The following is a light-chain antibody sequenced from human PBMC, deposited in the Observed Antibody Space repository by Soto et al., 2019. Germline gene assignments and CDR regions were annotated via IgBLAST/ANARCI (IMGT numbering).Light chain of an antibody. CDR2: DVS. V-gene: IGLV2-14*01. Sequence: QSALTQPASVSVSPGQSITISCTGTSSDVGGYNYVSWYQQHPGKAPKLMIYDVSNRPSGVSNRFSGSKSGNTASLTISGLQAEDEADSYCSSYTSSSTLFGTGTKVTVL. J-gene: IGLJ1*01. CDR3: SSYTSSSTL. CDR1: SSDVGGYNY.